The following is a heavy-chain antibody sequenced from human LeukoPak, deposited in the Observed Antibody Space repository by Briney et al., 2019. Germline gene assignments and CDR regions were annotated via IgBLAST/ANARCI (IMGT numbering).Heavy chain of an antibody. D-gene: IGHD2/OR15-2a*01. CDR2: INWNGGDT. V-gene: IGHV3-20*04. CDR3: ARDSIGSRYFDY. Sequence: GGSLRLSCAASGFTFAGYGMTWVRQAPGKGLGWVSAINWNGGDTGYADSVKGRFTISRDNAKNSLYLQMNSLRAEDTAFYYCARDSIGSRYFDYWGQGTLVTVSS. CDR1: GFTFAGYG. J-gene: IGHJ4*02.